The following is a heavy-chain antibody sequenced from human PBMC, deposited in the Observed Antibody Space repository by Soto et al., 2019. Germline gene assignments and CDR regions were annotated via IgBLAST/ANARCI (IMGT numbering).Heavy chain of an antibody. J-gene: IGHJ6*02. CDR3: STSVYCSTTRCYYYYGLDD. V-gene: IGHV1-69*01. CDR2: IIPIFGTE. Sequence: QVQLVQSGAEVKKPGSSVKVSCKGSGGTFSSHSINWVRQAPGQGPEWMGWIIPIFGTENYAQKFQDRGTITAVESTSTAYMELSSLTSEDTALYYCSTSVYCSTTRCYYYYGLDDRGQGTTVIVSS. D-gene: IGHD2-2*01. CDR1: GGTFSSHS.